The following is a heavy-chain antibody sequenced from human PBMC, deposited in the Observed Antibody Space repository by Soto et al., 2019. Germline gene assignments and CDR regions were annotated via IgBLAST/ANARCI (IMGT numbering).Heavy chain of an antibody. CDR2: IQHDASTI. Sequence: GSLSLSCAASGFSLSCYSMHWVRQAPGKGLDWVAVIQHDASTIYYADSVKGRFTISRDNSKNTLYLQMNDLTAEDTALYYCVKVGWGFSFGNGLDDWGQGTTVTVSS. CDR3: VKVGWGFSFGNGLDD. CDR1: GFSLSCYS. V-gene: IGHV3-30-3*01. D-gene: IGHD5-18*01. J-gene: IGHJ6*02.